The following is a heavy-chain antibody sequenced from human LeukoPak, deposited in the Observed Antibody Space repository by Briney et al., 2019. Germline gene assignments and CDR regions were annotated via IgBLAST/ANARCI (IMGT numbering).Heavy chain of an antibody. CDR2: IIPIFGTA. D-gene: IGHD3-22*01. J-gene: IGHJ4*02. Sequence: SVKVSYKASGGTFSSYAISWVRQAPGQGLEWMGGIIPIFGTANYAQKFQGRVTITTDESTSTAYMELSSLRSEDTAVYYCALTSYYDSSGYWPFDYWGQGTLVTVSS. CDR1: GGTFSSYA. V-gene: IGHV1-69*05. CDR3: ALTSYYDSSGYWPFDY.